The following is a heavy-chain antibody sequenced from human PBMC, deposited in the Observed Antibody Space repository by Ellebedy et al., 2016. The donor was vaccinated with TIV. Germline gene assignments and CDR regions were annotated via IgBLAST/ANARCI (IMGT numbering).Heavy chain of an antibody. Sequence: ASVKVSCKTSGVTFNSHTISWLRQAPGQGLEWMGGIIPIFGTANYAQKFQGRVTITADESTSTAYMELSSLRSDDTAVYFCARDRFGVPLRYADYWGQGTLVAVSS. J-gene: IGHJ4*02. CDR3: ARDRFGVPLRYADY. D-gene: IGHD3-16*01. V-gene: IGHV1-69*13. CDR1: GVTFNSHT. CDR2: IIPIFGTA.